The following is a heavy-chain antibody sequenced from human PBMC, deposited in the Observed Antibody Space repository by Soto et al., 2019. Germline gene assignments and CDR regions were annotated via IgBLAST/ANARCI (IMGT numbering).Heavy chain of an antibody. D-gene: IGHD6-13*01. CDR2: INGYNGNT. J-gene: IGHJ4*02. CDR1: GYTFNSYG. V-gene: IGHV1-18*01. CDR3: ARDLGQQLVDY. Sequence: QVQLVQSGAEVKKPGASVKVSCKASGYTFNSYGISWVRQAPGRGLEWMGWINGYNGNTKYAQKLQGRVTMTTDTSTSTAYMEMRSLRSDDTAVYCCARDLGQQLVDYWGQGTLVTVSS.